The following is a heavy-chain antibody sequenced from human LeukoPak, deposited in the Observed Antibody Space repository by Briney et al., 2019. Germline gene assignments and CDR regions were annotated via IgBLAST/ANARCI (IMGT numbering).Heavy chain of an antibody. CDR1: GGSFSGYY. Sequence: KPSETLSLTCAVYGGSFSGYYWSWIRQPPGKGLEWTGEINHSGSTNYNPSLKSRVTISVDTSKNQFSLKLSSVTAADTAVYYCARGLNYYGSGSYYNGPFDPWGQGTLVTVSS. V-gene: IGHV4-34*01. J-gene: IGHJ5*02. CDR2: INHSGST. CDR3: ARGLNYYGSGSYYNGPFDP. D-gene: IGHD3-10*01.